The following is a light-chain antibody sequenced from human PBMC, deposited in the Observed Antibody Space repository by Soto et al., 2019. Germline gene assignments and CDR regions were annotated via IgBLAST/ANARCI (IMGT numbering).Light chain of an antibody. CDR3: QQYGTSPS. V-gene: IGKV3-20*01. CDR1: QSVSSSY. CDR2: GAS. J-gene: IGKJ1*01. Sequence: EVVLTQAPGTLSLSPGERATLSCRASQSVSSSYLAWYQQKPGQAPRLLLYGASSRATGIPDRFSGSGSGTDFTLTISRLELEDFAVYYCQQYGTSPSFCQG.